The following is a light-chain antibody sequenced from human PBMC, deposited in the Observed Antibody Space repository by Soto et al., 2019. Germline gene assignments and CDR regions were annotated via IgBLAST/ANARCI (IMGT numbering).Light chain of an antibody. Sequence: QSALTQPASVSGSPGQSITISCTGTSSDVGGYNFVSWYQQHPGKAPKFIIYDVRNRPSGVPYRFSGSRSGNTASLTISGLQAEDEADYHCSSYTSTNTVVFGGGTKLTVL. CDR1: SSDVGGYNF. CDR2: DVR. CDR3: SSYTSTNTVV. V-gene: IGLV2-14*03. J-gene: IGLJ2*01.